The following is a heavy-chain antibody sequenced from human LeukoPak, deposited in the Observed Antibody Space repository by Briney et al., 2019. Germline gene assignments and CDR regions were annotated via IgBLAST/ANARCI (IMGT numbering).Heavy chain of an antibody. CDR3: VKDEGPIACWY. Sequence: QPGGSLRLSCAASGFTFSSYWMHWVRQTPGEGLVWVSRISDDGSTTNYADSVWGRFTISRDNANNTLYLQMNSLRLEDTAVYYCVKDEGPIACWYWGQGTLVSVSS. J-gene: IGHJ4*02. V-gene: IGHV3-74*01. D-gene: IGHD2-15*01. CDR2: ISDDGSTT. CDR1: GFTFSSYW.